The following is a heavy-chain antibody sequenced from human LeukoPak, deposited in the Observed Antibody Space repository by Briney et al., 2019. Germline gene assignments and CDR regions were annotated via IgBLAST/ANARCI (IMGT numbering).Heavy chain of an antibody. V-gene: IGHV4-4*07. Sequence: SETLSHTCSVSSGPICCYYWIWIRQPAGKGLEWIGRIHSSGSTNYSPSLKSRVAMSLDTSKNQFSLELSSVTAADTAVYYCAREAVHYGSGSLDYWGQGTLVTVSS. CDR3: AREAVHYGSGSLDY. J-gene: IGHJ4*02. D-gene: IGHD3-10*01. CDR2: IHSSGST. CDR1: SGPICCYY.